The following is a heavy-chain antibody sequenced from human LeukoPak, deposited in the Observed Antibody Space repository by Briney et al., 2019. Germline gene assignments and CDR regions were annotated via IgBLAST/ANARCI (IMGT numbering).Heavy chain of an antibody. CDR2: MFHSGST. CDR1: GYSISSGFY. D-gene: IGHD3-22*01. Sequence: SETLSLTCSVSGYSISSGFYWGWIRQPPGKGLEWIGSMFHSGSTYYKPSFKSRVTISAGTSKNQFSLKLSSVTAADTAVYYCARANYYDGSGYSRGAFDIWGQGTMVTVSS. V-gene: IGHV4-38-2*02. CDR3: ARANYYDGSGYSRGAFDI. J-gene: IGHJ3*02.